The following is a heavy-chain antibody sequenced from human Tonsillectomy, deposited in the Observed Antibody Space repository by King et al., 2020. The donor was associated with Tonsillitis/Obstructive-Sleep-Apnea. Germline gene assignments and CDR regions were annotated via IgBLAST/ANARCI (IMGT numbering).Heavy chain of an antibody. CDR1: GFTFSNYA. V-gene: IGHV3-30-3*01. D-gene: IGHD5-18*01. Sequence: GGGGGQAGRGLTLSCAASGFTFSNYAMHWVRQAPGKGLEGGAVISYDGSNKYYADSVRGRCTSSRDNSKNTLYLQMNSLRAEVTAVYYCARESGIQLWSTPPDAFDIWGQGKMVTVSS. CDR3: ARESGIQLWSTPPDAFDI. J-gene: IGHJ3*02. CDR2: ISYDGSNK.